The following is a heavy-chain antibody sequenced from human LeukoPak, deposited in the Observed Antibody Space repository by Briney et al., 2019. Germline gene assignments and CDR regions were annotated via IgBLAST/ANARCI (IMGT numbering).Heavy chain of an antibody. D-gene: IGHD3-22*01. V-gene: IGHV3-30-3*01. CDR3: AREYTSGYYRTFDY. J-gene: IGHJ4*02. CDR2: ISYDGSNK. Sequence: GGSLRLSCAASGFTFSSYTMHWVRQVPGKGLEWVAIISYDGSNKAYADSVKGRFTISRDNSKNTLYLQMNSLRPADTAIYYCAREYTSGYYRTFDYWGQGTLVTVSS. CDR1: GFTFSSYT.